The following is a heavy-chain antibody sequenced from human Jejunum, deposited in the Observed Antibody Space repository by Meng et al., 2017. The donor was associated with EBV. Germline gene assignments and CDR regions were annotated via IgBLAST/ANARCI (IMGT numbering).Heavy chain of an antibody. V-gene: IGHV4-61*01. CDR2: IYYSGST. CDR1: GGSVNSGNVY. Sequence: QLKLQESGPVLVKPSETLSLTCNVSGGSVNSGNVYWSWIRQPQGKGLEWIGYIYYSGSTNYIPSLKSRVTISLDTSKNQFSLKLSSVTAADTAVYYCAGLRYSGYDRAFDYWGQGALVTVSS. J-gene: IGHJ4*02. CDR3: AGLRYSGYDRAFDY. D-gene: IGHD5-12*01.